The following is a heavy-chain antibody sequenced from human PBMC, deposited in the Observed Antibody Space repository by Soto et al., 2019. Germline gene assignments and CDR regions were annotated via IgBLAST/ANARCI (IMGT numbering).Heavy chain of an antibody. CDR3: AKVNSGQDGMDV. Sequence: QVQLVESGGGVVQPGRSLRLSCAASGFTFSSYGMHWVRQAPGKGLEWVAVISYDGSNKYYADSVKGRFTISRDNSKNTLYLQMNSLRAEDTAVYYCAKVNSGQDGMDVWGQGTTVTVSS. CDR1: GFTFSSYG. J-gene: IGHJ6*02. V-gene: IGHV3-30*18. CDR2: ISYDGSNK. D-gene: IGHD1-26*01.